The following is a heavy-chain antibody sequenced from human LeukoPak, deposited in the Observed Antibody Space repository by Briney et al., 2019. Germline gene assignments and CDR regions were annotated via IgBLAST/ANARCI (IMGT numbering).Heavy chain of an antibody. D-gene: IGHD3-3*01. V-gene: IGHV3-23*01. CDR2: ISSSGGST. Sequence: GGSLRLSCAASGFTFSSYAMSWVRQAPGKGLEWVSTISSSGGSTYFADSVKGRFTISRDNSKNTLYLQMNSLRPEDTAMYHCARDRLPSDQDDFDYWGQGILVTVSS. CDR1: GFTFSSYA. CDR3: ARDRLPSDQDDFDY. J-gene: IGHJ4*02.